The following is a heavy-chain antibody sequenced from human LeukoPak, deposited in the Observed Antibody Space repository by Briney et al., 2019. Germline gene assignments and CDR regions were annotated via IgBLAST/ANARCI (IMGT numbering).Heavy chain of an antibody. V-gene: IGHV4-59*01. J-gene: IGHJ4*02. CDR1: GGSISSYY. D-gene: IGHD3-16*02. Sequence: PSETLSLTCTVSGGSISSYYWSWIRQPPGKGLEWIGYIYYSGSTNYYPSLKSRVTISVDTSKNQFSLKLSSVTAADTAVYYCARGGYVWGSYRWGLDYWGQGTLVTVSS. CDR3: ARGGYVWGSYRWGLDY. CDR2: IYYSGST.